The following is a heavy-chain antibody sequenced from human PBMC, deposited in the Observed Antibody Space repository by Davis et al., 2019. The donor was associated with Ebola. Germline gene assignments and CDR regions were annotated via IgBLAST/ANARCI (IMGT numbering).Heavy chain of an antibody. Sequence: GESLKISCAASGFTFSSYWMSWVRQAPGKGLEWVANIKQDGSEKYYVDSVKGRFTISRDNAKNSLYLQMNSLRAEDTAVYYCARVGPGYYDFWSGYYTHGMDVWGQRTTVTVSS. CDR3: ARVGPGYYDFWSGYYTHGMDV. CDR2: IKQDGSEK. J-gene: IGHJ6*02. D-gene: IGHD3-3*01. CDR1: GFTFSSYW. V-gene: IGHV3-7*03.